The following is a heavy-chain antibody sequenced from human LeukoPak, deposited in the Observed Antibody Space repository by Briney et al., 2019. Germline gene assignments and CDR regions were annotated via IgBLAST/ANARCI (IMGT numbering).Heavy chain of an antibody. CDR3: ARDPGVRGNYYYYYGMDV. J-gene: IGHJ6*02. D-gene: IGHD3-10*01. CDR1: GFTFSSYA. V-gene: IGHV3-30-3*01. CDR2: IPYDGSNK. Sequence: PGGSLRLSCAASGFTFSSYAMHWVRQAPGKGLEWVAVIPYDGSNKYYADSVKGRFTISRDNSKNTLYLQMNSLRAEDTAVYYCARDPGVRGNYYYYYGMDVWGQGTTVTVSS.